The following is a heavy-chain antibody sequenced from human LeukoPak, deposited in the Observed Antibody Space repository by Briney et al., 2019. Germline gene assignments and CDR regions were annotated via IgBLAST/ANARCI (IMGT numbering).Heavy chain of an antibody. D-gene: IGHD4-17*01. J-gene: IGHJ4*02. V-gene: IGHV3-23*01. CDR1: GFTFSSYA. CDR3: AKGGVRPVTTGDY. CDR2: ISESGGST. Sequence: GGSLRLSCAASGFTFSSYAMSWVRQAPGKGPEWVSGISESGGSTYYVDSVKGRFTISRDNSKNTVYLQMNSLRAEDTAIYYCAKGGVRPVTTGDYWGQGTLVTVSS.